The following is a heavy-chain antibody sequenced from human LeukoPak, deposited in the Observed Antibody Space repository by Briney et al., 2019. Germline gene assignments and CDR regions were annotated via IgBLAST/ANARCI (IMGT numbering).Heavy chain of an antibody. CDR1: GYTLTELS. J-gene: IGHJ4*02. Sequence: GASVKVSCKVPGYTLTELSMHWVRQAPGKGLEWMGGFDPEDGETIYAQKFQGRVTMTEDTSTDTAYMELSSLRSEDTAVYYCATKTPAAIAYFDYWGQGTLVTVSS. D-gene: IGHD2-2*02. V-gene: IGHV1-24*01. CDR2: FDPEDGET. CDR3: ATKTPAAIAYFDY.